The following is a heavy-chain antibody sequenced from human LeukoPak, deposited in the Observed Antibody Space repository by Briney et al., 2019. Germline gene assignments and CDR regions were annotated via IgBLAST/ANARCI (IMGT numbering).Heavy chain of an antibody. Sequence: SGTLSLTCTVSGGSISSYYWSWIRQPPGKGLEWIGYISYSGSINYNPSLKSRVTFSVDMSRNQFTLKVNSVTAADTAVYYCAREAYTSGWYLDYWGQGTLVIVSS. CDR1: GGSISSYY. CDR3: AREAYTSGWYLDY. D-gene: IGHD6-19*01. CDR2: ISYSGSI. J-gene: IGHJ4*02. V-gene: IGHV4-59*01.